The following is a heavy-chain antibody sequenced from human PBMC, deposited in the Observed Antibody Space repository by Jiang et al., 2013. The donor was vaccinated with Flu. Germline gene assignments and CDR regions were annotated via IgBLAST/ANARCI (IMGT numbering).Heavy chain of an antibody. Sequence: GPGLVKPSETLSLTCTVSGGSISSYYWSWIRRPPGKGLEWIGYIYYSGSTNYNPSLKSRVTISVDTSKNQFSLKLSSVTAADTAVYYCARGGNDFWSGYYSYYFDYWGQGTLVTVSS. D-gene: IGHD3-3*01. CDR2: IYYSGST. V-gene: IGHV4-59*01. CDR1: GGSISSYY. CDR3: ARGGNDFWSGYYSYYFDY. J-gene: IGHJ4*02.